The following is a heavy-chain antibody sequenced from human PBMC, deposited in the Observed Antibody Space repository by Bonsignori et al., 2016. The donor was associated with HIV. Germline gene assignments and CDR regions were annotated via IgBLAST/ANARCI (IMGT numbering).Heavy chain of an antibody. Sequence: GESLKISCAASGFTVSSNYMSWVRQAPGKGLEWVSVIYSGGSTYYADSVKGRFTISRDNSKNTLYLQMNSLRAEDTAVYYCARSITVTSGFDIWGQGTMVTVSS. CDR2: IYSGGST. CDR1: GFTVSSNY. V-gene: IGHV3-66*01. CDR3: ARSITVTSGFDI. D-gene: IGHD4-17*01. J-gene: IGHJ3*02.